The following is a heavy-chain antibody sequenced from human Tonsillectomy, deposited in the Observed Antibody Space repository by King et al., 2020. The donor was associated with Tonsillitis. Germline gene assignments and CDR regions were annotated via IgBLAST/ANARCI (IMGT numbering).Heavy chain of an antibody. V-gene: IGHV3-73*01. Sequence: VQLVESGGGLVQPGGSLKLSCAASGFTFSGSAMHWVRQASGKGLEWVGRIRSKANSYATAYAASVQGRFTISRDDSKNTAYLQMNSLKTEDTAVYYYTIPLTYGSSARDAFDIWGQGTMVTVSS. D-gene: IGHD2-2*01. CDR1: GFTFSGSA. CDR2: IRSKANSYAT. CDR3: TIPLTYGSSARDAFDI. J-gene: IGHJ3*02.